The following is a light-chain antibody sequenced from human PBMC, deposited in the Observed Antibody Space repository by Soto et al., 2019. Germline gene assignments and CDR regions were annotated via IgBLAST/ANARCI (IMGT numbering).Light chain of an antibody. CDR3: AAWDDSLNGRGV. Sequence: QSVLPQPPSASGTPGQRVTISCSGSSSNIGSNTISWYQQLPGTAPKLLIYSNNQRPSGVPDRFSGSKSGTSASLAISGLQSEDEADYYCAAWDDSLNGRGVFGTGTKLTVL. V-gene: IGLV1-44*01. CDR1: SSNIGSNT. CDR2: SNN. J-gene: IGLJ1*01.